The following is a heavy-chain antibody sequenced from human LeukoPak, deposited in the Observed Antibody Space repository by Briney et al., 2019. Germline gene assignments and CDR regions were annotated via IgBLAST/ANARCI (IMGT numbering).Heavy chain of an antibody. D-gene: IGHD3-22*01. Sequence: GESLQISCQGSGYIFTSYWIGWVRQVPGKGVEWMGIIYPGDSDTRDSPSFQGQVTISADKSIITAYLQWSSLKASDTAMYYCARRRYYDSSGYSIFDYWGQGTLVTVSS. V-gene: IGHV5-51*01. J-gene: IGHJ4*02. CDR2: IYPGDSDT. CDR1: GYIFTSYW. CDR3: ARRRYYDSSGYSIFDY.